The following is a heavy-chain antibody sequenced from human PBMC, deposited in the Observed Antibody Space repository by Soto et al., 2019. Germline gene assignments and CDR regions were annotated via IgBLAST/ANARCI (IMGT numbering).Heavy chain of an antibody. V-gene: IGHV4-59*12. J-gene: IGHJ6*03. CDR2: IYHSGST. Sequence: PSETLSLTCTVSGGSLSSNYWYYIRQPPGQGLEWIGEIYHSGSTTYNPSLKSRVTISVDKSKNQLSLNLNSVTAADTAVYYCARNLVYYMDVWGKGTTVSVS. CDR3: ARNLVYYMDV. CDR1: GGSLSSNY.